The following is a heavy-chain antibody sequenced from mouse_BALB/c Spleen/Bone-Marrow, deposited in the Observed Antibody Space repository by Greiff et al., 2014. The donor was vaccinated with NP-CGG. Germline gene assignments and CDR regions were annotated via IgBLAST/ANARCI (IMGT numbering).Heavy chain of an antibody. CDR3: ARSYRFWYFDV. CDR1: GYTFTSSW. CDR2: IHPNSGNT. D-gene: IGHD2-14*01. Sequence: QVQLQQSGSVLVSPGASVKLSCKASGYTFTSSWMHWAKQRPGQGLEWIGDIHPNSGNTNYNEKFRGKATLTVDTSSNTAYVDLSSLTSEDSAVYYCARSYRFWYFDVWGAGTTVTVSS. J-gene: IGHJ1*01. V-gene: IGHV1S130*01.